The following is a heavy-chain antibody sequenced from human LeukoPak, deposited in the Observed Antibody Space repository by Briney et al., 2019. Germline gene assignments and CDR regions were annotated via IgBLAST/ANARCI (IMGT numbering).Heavy chain of an antibody. V-gene: IGHV3-30-3*01. D-gene: IGHD3-22*01. CDR3: ANSYDSSGYFTHYYYYYMDV. CDR1: GFTFNNYA. J-gene: IGHJ6*03. Sequence: GRSLRLSCAASGFTFNNYALHWVRQAPGKGLEWVAVISYDGSNKYYADSAKGRFTISRDNSKNTLYLQMNSLRAEDTAVYYCANSYDSSGYFTHYYYYYMDVWGKGTTVTVSS. CDR2: ISYDGSNK.